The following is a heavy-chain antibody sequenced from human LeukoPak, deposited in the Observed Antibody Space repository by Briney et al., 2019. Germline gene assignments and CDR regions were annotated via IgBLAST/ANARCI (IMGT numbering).Heavy chain of an antibody. CDR1: GGSISSGDYY. D-gene: IGHD1-26*01. CDR3: ARVSAPDAFDI. Sequence: PLETLSLTCTVSGGSISSGDYYWSWIRQPPGKGLEWIGYIYYSGSTYYKPSLKSRVTISVDTSKNQFSLKLSSVTAADTAVYYCARVSAPDAFDIWGQGTMVTVSS. CDR2: IYYSGST. J-gene: IGHJ3*02. V-gene: IGHV4-30-4*01.